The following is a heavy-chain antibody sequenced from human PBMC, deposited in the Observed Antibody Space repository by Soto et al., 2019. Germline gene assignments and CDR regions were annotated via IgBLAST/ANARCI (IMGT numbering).Heavy chain of an antibody. CDR1: GTASNRYF. V-gene: IGHV1-46*02. D-gene: IGHD1-26*01. Sequence: QVQLVQSGAEVKKPGASVGVSCKQPGTASNRYFIPWVPQAPGNGLRGMGMTNPGGGSTWYGQRLKDRLTMTRDTSTSTVYMDLSSLRSEDTAVYYCAKTLRGGSYTDSVFDNWGQGTLVTVSS. J-gene: IGHJ4*02. CDR3: AKTLRGGSYTDSVFDN. CDR2: TNPGGGST.